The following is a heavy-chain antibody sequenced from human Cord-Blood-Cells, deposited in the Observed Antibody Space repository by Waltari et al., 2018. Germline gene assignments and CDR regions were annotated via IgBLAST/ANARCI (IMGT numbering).Heavy chain of an antibody. J-gene: IGHJ5*02. CDR2: IYSGGST. CDR1: GFTVSSNY. D-gene: IGHD6-13*01. Sequence: EVQLVESGGGLIQPGGSLSLSCAASGFTVSSNYMSWVRQAPGKGLEWVSVIYSGGSTYYADSVKGRFTISRDNSKNTLYLQMNSLRAEDTAVYYCARANSSSWYWFDPWGQGTLVTVSS. V-gene: IGHV3-53*01. CDR3: ARANSSSWYWFDP.